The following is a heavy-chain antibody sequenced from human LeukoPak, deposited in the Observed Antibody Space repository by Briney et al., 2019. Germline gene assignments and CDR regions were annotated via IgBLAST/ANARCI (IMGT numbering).Heavy chain of an antibody. CDR3: ARLSDYGGKVDY. Sequence: SVKVSCKASGGTFSSYAIIWVRQAPGQGLEWMGRIIPILGIANYAQKFQGRVTITADKSTSTAYMELSSLRSEDTAVYYCARLSDYGGKVDYWGQGTLVTVSS. V-gene: IGHV1-69*04. CDR1: GGTFSSYA. CDR2: IIPILGIA. D-gene: IGHD4-23*01. J-gene: IGHJ4*02.